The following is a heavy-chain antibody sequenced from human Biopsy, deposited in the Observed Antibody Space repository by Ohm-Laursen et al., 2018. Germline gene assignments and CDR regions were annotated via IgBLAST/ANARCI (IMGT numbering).Heavy chain of an antibody. D-gene: IGHD2-15*01. CDR1: DKSINKYY. CDR2: ILFSGDT. CDR3: ASLGRYCSGENCYGIDY. Sequence: SDTLSLTCPVTDKSINKYYWSWLRQPAGKGLEYIGRILFSGDTNPDYNPSLKSRVTMSVDTSKNQFSLRLSSVTAADTAVYYCASLGRYCSGENCYGIDYWGQGTLVTVSP. V-gene: IGHV4-4*07. J-gene: IGHJ4*02.